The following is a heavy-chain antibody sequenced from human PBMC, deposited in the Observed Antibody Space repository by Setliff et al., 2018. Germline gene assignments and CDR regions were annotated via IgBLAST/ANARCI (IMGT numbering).Heavy chain of an antibody. V-gene: IGHV3-30*02. D-gene: IGHD3-22*01. J-gene: IGHJ4*02. CDR1: GFTFSSYG. CDR2: IRYDGSNK. Sequence: PGGSLRLSCAASGFTFSSYGMHWVRQAPGKGLEWVAFIRYDGSNKYYADSVKGRFTISRDNSKNTLYLQMNSLRAEDTAVHYCTRDFWPESSGFAFGQWGQGTLVTVSS. CDR3: TRDFWPESSGFAFGQ.